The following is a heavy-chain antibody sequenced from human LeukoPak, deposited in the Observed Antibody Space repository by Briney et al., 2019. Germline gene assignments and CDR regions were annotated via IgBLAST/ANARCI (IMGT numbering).Heavy chain of an antibody. CDR2: ISSSGTYI. Sequence: RSGGSLRLSCAASGFTFSSYTVNWVRQAPGKGLEWVSSISSSGTYIYYADSVKGRFTISRDNAKNSLSLQMNSLRAEDTAVYYCARAHYSDYWGQGTLVTVSS. V-gene: IGHV3-21*01. J-gene: IGHJ4*02. CDR3: ARAHYSDY. CDR1: GFTFSSYT.